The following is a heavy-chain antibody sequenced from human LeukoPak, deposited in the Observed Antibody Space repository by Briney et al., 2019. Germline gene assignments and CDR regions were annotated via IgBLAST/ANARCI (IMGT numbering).Heavy chain of an antibody. CDR3: TRDSGYNAFDI. D-gene: IGHD5-12*01. CDR2: ISYDGSNK. V-gene: IGHV3-33*05. CDR1: GFNFSNYG. Sequence: GGSLRLSCAASGFNFSNYGMHWVRQAPGKGLEWVAVISYDGSNKYYGDSVKGRFTISRDNAKNSLYLQMNSLRGEDTAVYYCTRDSGYNAFDIWGQGTMVTVSS. J-gene: IGHJ3*02.